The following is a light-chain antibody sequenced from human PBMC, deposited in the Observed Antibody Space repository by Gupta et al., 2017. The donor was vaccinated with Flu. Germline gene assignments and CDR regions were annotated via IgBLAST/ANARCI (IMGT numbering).Light chain of an antibody. CDR1: LGTNS. V-gene: IGLV3-19*01. J-gene: IGLJ3*02. CDR3: TARDNSDNHWV. Sequence: LGTNSACWYQQVPGRAPILLVYRKNNRPSAIPDRFSGSNSGTTASFTITWAQAEDEADYYCTARDNSDNHWVFGGGTKLTVL. CDR2: RKN.